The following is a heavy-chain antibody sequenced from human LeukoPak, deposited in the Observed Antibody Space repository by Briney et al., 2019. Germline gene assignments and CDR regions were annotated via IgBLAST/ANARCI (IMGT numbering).Heavy chain of an antibody. Sequence: GGSLRLSCAASGFTFSSYAMSWVRQAPGKGMEWVSAISGSGGSTYYADSVKGRFTISRDNSKNTLYLQMNSLRAEDTAVYYCAKDPLPYYDILTGYSSYFDYWGQGTLVTVSS. CDR2: ISGSGGST. V-gene: IGHV3-23*01. CDR1: GFTFSSYA. D-gene: IGHD3-9*01. J-gene: IGHJ4*02. CDR3: AKDPLPYYDILTGYSSYFDY.